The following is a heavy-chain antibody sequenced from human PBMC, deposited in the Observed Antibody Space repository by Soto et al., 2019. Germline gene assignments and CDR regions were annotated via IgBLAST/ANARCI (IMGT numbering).Heavy chain of an antibody. CDR3: EKDGAYGMDV. Sequence: ESGGVVVQPGGSLILSCAASGFTFDDYTMHWVLQAPGKGLEWVSLISWVGGSTYYADSVKGRFTISRDNSKNALYLQMNSLRTEDTALYYCEKDGAYGMDVWGQGTTVTVSS. CDR1: GFTFDDYT. J-gene: IGHJ6*02. CDR2: ISWVGGST. V-gene: IGHV3-43*01.